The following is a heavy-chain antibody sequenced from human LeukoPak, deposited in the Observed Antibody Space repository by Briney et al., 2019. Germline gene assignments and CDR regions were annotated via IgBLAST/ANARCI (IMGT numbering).Heavy chain of an antibody. CDR3: ARTGITGTTYYYYMDV. J-gene: IGHJ6*03. Sequence: QPGGSLRLSCAASGFTFSSYGMHWVSQAPGKGLEWVAVIWYDGSNKCYADSVKGRFTISRDNSKNTLYLQMNSLRAEDTAVYYCARTGITGTTYYYYMDVWGKGTTVTVSS. V-gene: IGHV3-33*01. CDR2: IWYDGSNK. CDR1: GFTFSSYG. D-gene: IGHD1-7*01.